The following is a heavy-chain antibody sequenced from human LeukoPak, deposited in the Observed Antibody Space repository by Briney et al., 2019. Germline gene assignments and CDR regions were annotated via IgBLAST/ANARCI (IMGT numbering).Heavy chain of an antibody. V-gene: IGHV3-7*03. D-gene: IGHD6-13*01. J-gene: IGHJ4*02. CDR3: ARGSGSSWYFYFDY. Sequence: PGGSLRLSCAASGFTFSSYWMSWVRQAPGKGLEWVANIKQDGSEKYYVDSVKGRFTISRGNAKNSVYLQMNSLRAEDTALYYCARGSGSSWYFYFDYWGQGTLVTVSS. CDR1: GFTFSSYW. CDR2: IKQDGSEK.